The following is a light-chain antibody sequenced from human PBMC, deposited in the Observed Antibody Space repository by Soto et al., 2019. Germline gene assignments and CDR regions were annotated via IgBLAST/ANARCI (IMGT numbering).Light chain of an antibody. Sequence: QSALTQPASVSGSPGQSITISCTGTSSDIGAYNFVSWYQQHPGKAPKLMLYDVNIRPSGVSNRFSGSKSGNTASLSISGLQVEDEADYYCTSWTTGNPMILGGGTKLTVL. CDR3: TSWTTGNPMI. J-gene: IGLJ2*01. V-gene: IGLV2-14*03. CDR2: DVN. CDR1: SSDIGAYNF.